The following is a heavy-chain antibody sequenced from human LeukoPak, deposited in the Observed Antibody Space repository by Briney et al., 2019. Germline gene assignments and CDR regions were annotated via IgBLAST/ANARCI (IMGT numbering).Heavy chain of an antibody. CDR2: IYYSGST. CDR3: ARLCSTITYYYDSGGYYFDY. CDR1: GGSISSSSYY. D-gene: IGHD3-22*01. V-gene: IGHV4-39*01. Sequence: SETLSLTCTVSGGSISSSSYYWGWIRQPPGKGLEWIGSIYYSGSTYYNPSLKSRVTISVDTSKNQFSLKLSSVTAADTAVYYCARLCSTITYYYDSGGYYFDYWGQGTLVTVSS. J-gene: IGHJ4*02.